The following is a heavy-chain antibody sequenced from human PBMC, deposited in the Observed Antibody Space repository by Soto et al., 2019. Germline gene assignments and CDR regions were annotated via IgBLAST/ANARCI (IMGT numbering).Heavy chain of an antibody. CDR2: IYATGTT. J-gene: IGHJ5*02. V-gene: IGHV4-4*07. D-gene: IGHD1-1*01. CDR3: VRDGTRTLRDWFDP. CDR1: GASISGFY. Sequence: PSETLSLTCTVSGASISGFYWSWIRKSAGKGLEWIGRIYATGTTDYNPSLKSRVMMSVDTSKKQFSLKLRSVTAADTAVYYCVRDGTRTLRDWFDPWGQGISVTVSS.